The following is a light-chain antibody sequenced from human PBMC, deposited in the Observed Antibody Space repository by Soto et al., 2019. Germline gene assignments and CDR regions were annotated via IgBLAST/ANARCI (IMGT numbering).Light chain of an antibody. V-gene: IGLV1-51*01. CDR2: DND. CDR3: GASDSSLSAEV. Sequence: QSVLTQPPSVSAAPGQKVTISCSGSSSNIGSNFVAWYQQLPGTAPKLLIFDNDNRPSGIPDRFSGSKSGASATLGIAGLQTGDEADYYCGASDSSLSAEVFGIGTRVTVL. CDR1: SSNIGSNF. J-gene: IGLJ1*01.